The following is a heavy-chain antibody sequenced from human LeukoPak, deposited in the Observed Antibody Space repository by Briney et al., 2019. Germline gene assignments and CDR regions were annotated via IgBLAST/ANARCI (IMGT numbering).Heavy chain of an antibody. D-gene: IGHD3-3*01. CDR3: TRSLGVVIHGGMDV. CDR2: IHTSGTT. V-gene: IGHV4-4*07. Sequence: SETLSLTCTVSGGSMSSYYWSFIRQSAGTGLEWLGRIHTSGTTWYNPSLKSRVTLSVDASKNQFSLKLSSVTAADTAVYYCTRSLGVVIHGGMDVWGQGTTVTVSS. CDR1: GGSMSSYY. J-gene: IGHJ6*02.